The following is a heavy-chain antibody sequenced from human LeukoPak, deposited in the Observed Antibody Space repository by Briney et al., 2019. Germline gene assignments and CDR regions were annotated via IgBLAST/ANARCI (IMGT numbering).Heavy chain of an antibody. Sequence: PGGSLRLSCAASGFTFSSYWMSWVRQAPGKGQEWVANIKQDGSEKYYVDSVKGRFTISRDNAKNSLYLQMNSLRAEDTAVYYCARGSAAAGTYWFDPWGQGTLVTVSS. CDR3: ARGSAAAGTYWFDP. V-gene: IGHV3-7*01. D-gene: IGHD6-13*01. CDR2: IKQDGSEK. CDR1: GFTFSSYW. J-gene: IGHJ5*02.